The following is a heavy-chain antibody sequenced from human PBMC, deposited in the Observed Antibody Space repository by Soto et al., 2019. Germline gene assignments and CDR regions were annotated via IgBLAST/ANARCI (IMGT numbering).Heavy chain of an antibody. V-gene: IGHV1-8*01. CDR3: ARGRGYSYEQEVGGMDV. Sequence: ASVKVSCKASGYTFTSYDINWVRKATGQGLEWMGWMNPNSGNTGYAQKFQGRVTMTRNTSISTAYMELSSLRSEDTAVYYCARGRGYSYEQEVGGMDVWGQGTTVTVSS. CDR1: GYTFTSYD. J-gene: IGHJ6*02. D-gene: IGHD5-18*01. CDR2: MNPNSGNT.